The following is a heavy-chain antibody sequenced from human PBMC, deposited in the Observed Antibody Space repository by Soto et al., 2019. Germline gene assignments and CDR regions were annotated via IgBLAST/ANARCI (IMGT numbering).Heavy chain of an antibody. Sequence: SETLSLTCTVSSGSITSSTYYWGWIRQPPEKGLEWIGTIYFSGNTYYNPSLKSRVTISVDTSRSQFSLMLSSVTAADTAVYYCARSPSITRGYLDYWGQGTLVTVSS. D-gene: IGHD3-10*01. CDR3: ARSPSITRGYLDY. V-gene: IGHV4-39*01. CDR1: SGSITSSTYY. J-gene: IGHJ4*02. CDR2: IYFSGNT.